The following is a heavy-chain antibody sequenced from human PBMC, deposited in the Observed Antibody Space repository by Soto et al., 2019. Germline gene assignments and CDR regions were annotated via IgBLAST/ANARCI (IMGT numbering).Heavy chain of an antibody. CDR3: GKEIACGRPWI. J-gene: IGHJ4*02. Sequence: QVQLVESGGGVVQPGRSLRLSCAASGFTFSSYGMHWVRQAPGKGLEWVAVISYDGSNKYYADSVKGRFTISRDNSKNTLYLQMDILRAEDTAVDYCGKEIACGRPWIWGQGTLVTVSS. D-gene: IGHD2-21*01. V-gene: IGHV3-30*18. CDR1: GFTFSSYG. CDR2: ISYDGSNK.